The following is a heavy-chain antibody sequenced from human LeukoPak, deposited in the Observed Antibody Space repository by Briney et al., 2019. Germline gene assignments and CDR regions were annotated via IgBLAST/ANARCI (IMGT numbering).Heavy chain of an antibody. CDR2: ISSSSSYI. Sequence: GGSLRLSCAASGFTFSSYSMNWVRQAPGKGLEWVSSISSSSSYIYYADSVKGRFTISRDNAKNSLYLQMNSLRAEDTAVYYCARISRYSASYPIWGQGTLVTVSS. CDR1: GFTFSSYS. V-gene: IGHV3-21*01. CDR3: ARISRYSASYPI. D-gene: IGHD1-26*01. J-gene: IGHJ4*02.